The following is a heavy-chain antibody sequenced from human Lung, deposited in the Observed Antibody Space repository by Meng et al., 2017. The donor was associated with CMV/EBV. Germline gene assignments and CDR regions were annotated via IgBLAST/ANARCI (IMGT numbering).Heavy chain of an antibody. D-gene: IGHD6-6*01. J-gene: IGHJ3*02. CDR1: GFTFSSYA. Sequence: GKSLQISCAASGFTFSSYAMPWVGQAPGKGLEWVAVISYDGSNKYYADSVRGRFTISRDNSKNTLYLQMNSLRAEATAVYYCARGGYSSSSGAFDIWGQGTMVTVSS. CDR2: ISYDGSNK. V-gene: IGHV3-30-3*01. CDR3: ARGGYSSSSGAFDI.